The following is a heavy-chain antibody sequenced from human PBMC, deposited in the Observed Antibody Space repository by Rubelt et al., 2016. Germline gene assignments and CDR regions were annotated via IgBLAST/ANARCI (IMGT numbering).Heavy chain of an antibody. J-gene: IGHJ5*02. D-gene: IGHD3-9*01. Sequence: QVQLQQWGAGLLKPSETLSLTCAVYGGSFSGYYWSWIRQPPGKGLEWIWEINHSGSTNYNPSLKSRVTISVDTSKNQFSLKLSSVTAADTAVYYGAAYFDWLAWFDPWGQGTLVTVSS. CDR1: GGSFSGYY. CDR2: INHSGST. CDR3: AAYFDWLAWFDP. V-gene: IGHV4-34*01.